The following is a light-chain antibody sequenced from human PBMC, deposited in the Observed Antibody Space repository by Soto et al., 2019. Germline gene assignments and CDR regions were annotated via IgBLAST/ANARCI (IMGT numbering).Light chain of an antibody. CDR2: AAS. CDR3: YQSYSTPVT. J-gene: IGKJ4*02. Sequence: DIQMTQSPSSLSASVGDRVTITCRASQSISSYLNWYQQKPGKAPMFLIYAASSLQSGVPSRFSGSGSGTDFPHTITSLQPEDVATYYCYQSYSTPVTFGEGTKVEIK. V-gene: IGKV1-39*01. CDR1: QSISSY.